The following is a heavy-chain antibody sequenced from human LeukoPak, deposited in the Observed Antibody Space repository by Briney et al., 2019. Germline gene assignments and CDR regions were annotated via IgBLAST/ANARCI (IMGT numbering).Heavy chain of an antibody. CDR3: ARGELLYDY. D-gene: IGHD2-15*01. CDR1: GGSFTSADNY. Sequence: SGTLSLTCTVSGGSFTSADNYCSWIRQPPGKGLEWIRYIHYSGSTFYNPSLKSRVTMSVDTSKNQFSLKLNSVTAADTAVYYCARGELLYDYWGQGTLVTVSS. V-gene: IGHV4-30-4*01. J-gene: IGHJ4*02. CDR2: IHYSGST.